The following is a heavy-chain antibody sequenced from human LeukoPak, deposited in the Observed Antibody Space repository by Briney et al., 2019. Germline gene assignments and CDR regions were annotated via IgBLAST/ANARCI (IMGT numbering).Heavy chain of an antibody. CDR2: IKQDGSEK. D-gene: IGHD2-2*01. Sequence: GGSLRLSCAASGFTFSSYWMSWVRQAPGKGLEWVANIKQDGSEKYYVDSVKGRFTISRDNAKNSLYLQMNSLRAEDTAVYYCARPLGVVPAAPLGCWGQGTLVTVSS. V-gene: IGHV3-7*01. J-gene: IGHJ4*02. CDR3: ARPLGVVPAAPLGC. CDR1: GFTFSSYW.